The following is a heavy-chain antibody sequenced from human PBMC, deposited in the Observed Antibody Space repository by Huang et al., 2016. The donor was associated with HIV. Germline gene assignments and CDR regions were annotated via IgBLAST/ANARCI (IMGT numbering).Heavy chain of an antibody. CDR3: AREIMISFGGPFDS. CDR2: INQAGVT. J-gene: IGHJ5*01. D-gene: IGHD3-16*01. CDR1: GGSFSGYF. Sequence: QVQLEQWGAGLLKPSETLSLTCAVYGGSFSGYFWNWIRQSPGKGLEWIGQINQAGVTDYNPSRKRRATISVDTSKNQFSLKLTSVTAADTAIYYCAREIMISFGGPFDSWGHGNLVTVSS. V-gene: IGHV4-34*02.